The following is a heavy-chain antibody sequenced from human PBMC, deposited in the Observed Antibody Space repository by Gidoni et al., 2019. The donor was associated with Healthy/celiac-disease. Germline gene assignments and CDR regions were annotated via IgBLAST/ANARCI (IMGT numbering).Heavy chain of an antibody. D-gene: IGHD2-15*01. V-gene: IGHV4-61*01. J-gene: IGHJ5*02. CDR2: IYYSGST. Sequence: QVQLQESGTGLVKPSETLSRTCTVSGGSVSSGSHYWSRIRQPPGKGLVWIVYIYYSGSTNYNPSLKSRVPISVDTSKYQFSLKLSSVTAADTAVYYCARSRHTYCSGGSCYSGLDPWGQGTLVTVSS. CDR3: ARSRHTYCSGGSCYSGLDP. CDR1: GGSVSSGSHY.